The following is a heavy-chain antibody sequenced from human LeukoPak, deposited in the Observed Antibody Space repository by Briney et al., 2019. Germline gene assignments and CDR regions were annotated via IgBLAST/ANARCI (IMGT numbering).Heavy chain of an antibody. Sequence: VKVSCKASGYTFTDSYIHWVRQAPGQGLEWMGFINPNSGGTDYAQKFQGRVTMTRDTSIYTAYMELSSLRSDDTAVYYCARRRPVAATYWLFDLWGRGTLVTVSS. CDR1: GYTFTDSY. D-gene: IGHD6-19*01. CDR2: INPNSGGT. V-gene: IGHV1-2*02. CDR3: ARRRPVAATYWLFDL. J-gene: IGHJ2*01.